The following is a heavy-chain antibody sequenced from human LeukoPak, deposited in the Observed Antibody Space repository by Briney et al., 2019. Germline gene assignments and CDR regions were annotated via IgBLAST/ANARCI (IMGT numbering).Heavy chain of an antibody. Sequence: ASVKVSCKTSGYTFTGYYMHWVQQAPGQGLEWMGWINPNSGGTNYAHNLQGRVTMTRDTSISTVYMELNSLRSDDTAVYYCARSCDIWKGSLLTYWGQGTLVTVSS. J-gene: IGHJ4*02. CDR3: ARSCDIWKGSLLTY. V-gene: IGHV1-2*02. D-gene: IGHD3-3*01. CDR2: INPNSGGT. CDR1: GYTFTGYY.